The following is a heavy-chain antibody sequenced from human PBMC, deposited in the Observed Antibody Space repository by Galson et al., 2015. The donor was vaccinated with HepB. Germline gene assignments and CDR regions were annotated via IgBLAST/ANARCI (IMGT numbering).Heavy chain of an antibody. Sequence: SLRLSCAASGFTFSNAWMSWVRQAPGKGLEWVGRIKSKTDGGTTDYAAPVKGRFTISRDDSKNTLYLQMNSLKTEDTAVYYCTTDIAVVVAARLPDYWGQGTLVTVSS. D-gene: IGHD2-15*01. CDR2: IKSKTDGGTT. CDR1: GFTFSNAW. V-gene: IGHV3-15*01. J-gene: IGHJ4*02. CDR3: TTDIAVVVAARLPDY.